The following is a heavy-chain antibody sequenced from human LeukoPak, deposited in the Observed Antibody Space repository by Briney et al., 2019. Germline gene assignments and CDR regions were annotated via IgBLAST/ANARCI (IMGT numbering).Heavy chain of an antibody. J-gene: IGHJ4*02. D-gene: IGHD3-10*01. CDR1: GFTFSSYS. Sequence: GGSLRLSCAASGFTFSSYSMNWVRQAPGKGLEWVSSISSSSSYIYYADSVKGRFTISRDNAKNSLYLQMNSLRAEDTAVYYCARGEEEVLGDLDYWGQGTLVTVSS. CDR3: ARGEEEVLGDLDY. V-gene: IGHV3-21*01. CDR2: ISSSSSYI.